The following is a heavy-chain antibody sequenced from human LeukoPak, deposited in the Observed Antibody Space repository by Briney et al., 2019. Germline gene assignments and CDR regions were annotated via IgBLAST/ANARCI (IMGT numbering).Heavy chain of an antibody. V-gene: IGHV3-23*01. J-gene: IGHJ4*02. Sequence: GGSLRLSCAASGFTFSSYAMSWVRQAPGKGLEWVSAISGSGGSTYYADSVKGRFTISRDNSKNTLYLQMNSLRAEDTAVYYCAKEPNGYSYSYPYYFDYWGQGTLVTVSS. CDR1: GFTFSSYA. CDR2: ISGSGGST. CDR3: AKEPNGYSYSYPYYFDY. D-gene: IGHD5-18*01.